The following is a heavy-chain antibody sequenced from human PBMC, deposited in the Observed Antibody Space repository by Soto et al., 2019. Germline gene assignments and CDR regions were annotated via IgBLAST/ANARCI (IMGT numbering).Heavy chain of an antibody. CDR3: ASRYGSGFGY. CDR2: IYYSGST. V-gene: IGHV4-59*01. D-gene: IGHD3-10*01. CDR1: GGSISSYY. Sequence: QVQLQESGPGLVKPSETLSLTCTVSGGSISSYYWSWIRQPPGKGLEWIGYIYYSGSTNYNPSHTSRGTIPVDTSKIPFSLKLSSVTAADTAVYYCASRYGSGFGYWGQRTLVTVSS. J-gene: IGHJ4*02.